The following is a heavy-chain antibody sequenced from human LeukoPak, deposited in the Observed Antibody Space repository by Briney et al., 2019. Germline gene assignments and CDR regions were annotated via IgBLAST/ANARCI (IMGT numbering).Heavy chain of an antibody. J-gene: IGHJ4*02. V-gene: IGHV3-64*01. CDR1: GFTFSSYA. D-gene: IGHD2-2*01. CDR2: ISGNGVST. CDR3: TRDASDIVAVPAAVGPFDL. Sequence: GGSLRLSCAASGFTFSSYAMYWVRRTPGKGLEYVSVISGNGVSTHYATSVKGRFTISRDNSKNMLYLQMGSLRAEDMAVYYCTRDASDIVAVPAAVGPFDLWGQGTLVTVSS.